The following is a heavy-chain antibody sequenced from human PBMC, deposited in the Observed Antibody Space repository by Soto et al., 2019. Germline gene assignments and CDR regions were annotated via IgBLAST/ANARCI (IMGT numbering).Heavy chain of an antibody. V-gene: IGHV3-23*01. CDR3: ARDPSHSYYTLFYYFDY. CDR2: ISGSGSNT. Sequence: EVQLLESGGGLVQPGGSLRLSCAASGFTFSTYAMSWVRQAPGKGVEWVSAISGSGSNTYYADSVKGRFTISRDDSKSTLYLQMNSLRAEDTAVYYCARDPSHSYYTLFYYFDYWGQGTLVTVSS. J-gene: IGHJ4*02. CDR1: GFTFSTYA. D-gene: IGHD1-26*01.